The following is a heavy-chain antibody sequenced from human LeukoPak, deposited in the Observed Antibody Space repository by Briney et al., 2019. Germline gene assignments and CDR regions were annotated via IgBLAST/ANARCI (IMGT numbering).Heavy chain of an antibody. V-gene: IGHV3-7*01. J-gene: IGHJ4*02. CDR3: AKVTGSGWTIGGDTDY. D-gene: IGHD6-19*01. CDR1: GLTFSNYW. Sequence: PGGSLRLSCAASGLTFSNYWMNWVRQAPGKGLEWVANIKHDGTERYYVDSVKGRFTGSTDKAKNSLYLQMNNLRAEDTAVYYCAKVTGSGWTIGGDTDYWGQGTLVTVSS. CDR2: IKHDGTER.